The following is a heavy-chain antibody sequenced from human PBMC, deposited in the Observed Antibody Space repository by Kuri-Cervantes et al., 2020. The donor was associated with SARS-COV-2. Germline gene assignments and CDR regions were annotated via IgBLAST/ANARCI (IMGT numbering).Heavy chain of an antibody. V-gene: IGHV3-53*01. CDR1: GFTVSSNY. CDR3: ARGRHYYDSSGEWFDP. CDR2: IYSGGST. D-gene: IGHD3-22*01. Sequence: GGSLRLSCAASGFTVSSNYMSWVRQAPGKGLEWVSVIYSGGSTYYADSVKGRFTISRDNSKNTLYLQMNSLRAEDTAVYYCARGRHYYDSSGEWFDPWGQGTLVTVSS. J-gene: IGHJ5*02.